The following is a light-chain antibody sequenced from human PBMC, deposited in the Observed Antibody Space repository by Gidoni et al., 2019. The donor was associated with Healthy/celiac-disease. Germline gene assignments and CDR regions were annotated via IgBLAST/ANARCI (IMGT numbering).Light chain of an antibody. Sequence: DIQMTQPPSSLSASVGDRVTITCRASQSIRIYLNWYQQKPGKAPKLLIYAASSLQSVVPARFSCSGSGTDITLTISSLRPEDDATYYYQQSYSTPPFTFGPXTKVDIK. CDR3: QQSYSTPPFT. V-gene: IGKV1-39*01. CDR1: QSIRIY. J-gene: IGKJ3*01. CDR2: AAS.